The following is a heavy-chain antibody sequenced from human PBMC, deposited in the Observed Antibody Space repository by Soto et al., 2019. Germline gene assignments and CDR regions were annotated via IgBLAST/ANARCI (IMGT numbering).Heavy chain of an antibody. CDR1: GYTFSGYY. V-gene: IGHV1-2*02. J-gene: IGHJ4*02. CDR2: IGPKSGDT. Sequence: QVQLVQSGAEVKESGASVKVSCKASGYTFSGYYIHWVRQAPGQAPEWVGEIGPKSGDTRYAQKFQGRVTMTKDTSITTVYMDLRNLSPDDTAVYFCGRGRSGEIVIFYLGPGTLVTVHS. CDR3: GRGRSGEIVIFY. D-gene: IGHD5-12*01.